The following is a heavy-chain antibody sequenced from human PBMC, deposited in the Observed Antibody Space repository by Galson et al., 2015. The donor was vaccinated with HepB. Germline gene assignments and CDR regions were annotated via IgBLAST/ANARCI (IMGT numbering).Heavy chain of an antibody. V-gene: IGHV5-51*01. D-gene: IGHD6-19*01. J-gene: IGHJ4*02. Sequence: QSGAEVKKSGESLKISCKDSGYTFTNYWIVWVRQMPGKGLEWVGIIYPADSDTRYSPSFQGQVTISADKSISTAYLQWSSLKASDTAMYYCARRRDSSGHNEYWGQGTLVTVSS. CDR1: GYTFTNYW. CDR3: ARRRDSSGHNEY. CDR2: IYPADSDT.